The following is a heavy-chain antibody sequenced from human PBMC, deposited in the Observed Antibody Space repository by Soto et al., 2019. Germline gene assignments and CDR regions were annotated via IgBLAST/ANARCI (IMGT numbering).Heavy chain of an antibody. CDR1: GGSISSGDYY. Sequence: SETLSLTCTVSGGSISSGDYYWSWIRQPPGKGPEWIGYIYYSGSTYYNPSLKSRVTISVDTSKNQFSLKLSSVTAADTAVYYCAKEAYCGGDCYSAMDVWGQGTTVTVSS. CDR2: IYYSGST. J-gene: IGHJ6*02. V-gene: IGHV4-30-4*01. D-gene: IGHD2-21*02. CDR3: AKEAYCGGDCYSAMDV.